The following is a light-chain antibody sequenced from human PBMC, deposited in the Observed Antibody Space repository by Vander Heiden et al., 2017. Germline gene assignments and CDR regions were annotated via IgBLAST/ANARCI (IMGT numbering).Light chain of an antibody. CDR1: SLRRYY. Sequence: SSALTQDPAVSVAFGQTVRITCQGDSLRRYYASWSQQKPGQAPVLVIYGKNNRPSGIPDRFSGSSSGNTAALTITGAQAEDEADYYCNSLDSSGNHWVFGGGTKLTVL. J-gene: IGLJ3*02. CDR3: NSLDSSGNHWV. V-gene: IGLV3-19*01. CDR2: GKN.